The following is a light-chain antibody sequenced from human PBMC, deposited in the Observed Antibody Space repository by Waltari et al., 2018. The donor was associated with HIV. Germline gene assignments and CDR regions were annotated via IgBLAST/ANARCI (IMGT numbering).Light chain of an antibody. CDR2: WAS. Sequence: DIVMTQSPDSLVVSLGEGATINCKSSQSVLYSSNNKNYLAWYQQKPGQPPKLLIYWASTRESGVPDRFSGSGSGTDFTLTISSLQAEDVAVYYCQQYYSTPTFGQGTKVEIK. CDR3: QQYYSTPT. CDR1: QSVLYSSNNKNY. J-gene: IGKJ1*01. V-gene: IGKV4-1*01.